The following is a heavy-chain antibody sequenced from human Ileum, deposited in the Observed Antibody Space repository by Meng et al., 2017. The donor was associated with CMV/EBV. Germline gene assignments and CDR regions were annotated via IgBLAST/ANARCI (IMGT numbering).Heavy chain of an antibody. Sequence: QLQLQESGPGPVKPSETLSLTCTGSGDSKTISYYWVWIRQPPGKGLEWIGSIYFSGFTEYNPSLESRATISLDTSKNQFSLKLNSVTAADTAVYYCARLVGSTGYYILHYFDYWGQGILVTVSS. CDR3: ARLVGSTGYYILHYFDY. J-gene: IGHJ4*02. D-gene: IGHD3-9*01. CDR2: IYFSGFT. V-gene: IGHV4-39*07. CDR1: GDSKTISYY.